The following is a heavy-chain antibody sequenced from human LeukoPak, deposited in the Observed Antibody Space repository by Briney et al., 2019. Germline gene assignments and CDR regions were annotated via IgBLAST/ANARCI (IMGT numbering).Heavy chain of an antibody. J-gene: IGHJ4*02. Sequence: PGGSLRLSCAASGFTFSSYEMNWVRQAPGKGLEWVSYISSSGSTIYYADSVKGRFTISRDNAKNSLYLQMNSLRAEDTAVYYCARGSAEGNRYYYDSSGPPPYFDYWGQGTLVTVSS. CDR3: ARGSAEGNRYYYDSSGPPPYFDY. V-gene: IGHV3-48*03. D-gene: IGHD3-22*01. CDR2: ISSSGSTI. CDR1: GFTFSSYE.